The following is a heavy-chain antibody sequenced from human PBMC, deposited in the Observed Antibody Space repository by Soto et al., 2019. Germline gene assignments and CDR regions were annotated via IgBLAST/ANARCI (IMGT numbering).Heavy chain of an antibody. V-gene: IGHV5-51*01. Sequence: PXESLKITGRGCGYSFSSYWIGWVRQMPGKGLEWMGIVYPGDSETRYSPSFQGQVTISADKSINTAYLQWSSLKASDTAMYYCATGQGATKGNYYYYGMGVWGQGNTVTVSS. J-gene: IGHJ6*01. CDR1: GYSFSSYW. CDR2: VYPGDSET. CDR3: ATGQGATKGNYYYYGMGV. D-gene: IGHD1-26*01.